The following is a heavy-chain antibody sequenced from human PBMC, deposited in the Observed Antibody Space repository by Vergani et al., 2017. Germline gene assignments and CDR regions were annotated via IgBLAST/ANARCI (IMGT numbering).Heavy chain of an antibody. Sequence: QVQLVQSGAEVKKPGASVKVSCKASGYTFTGYYMHWVRQAPGQGLEWMGWINPNSGGTNYAQKFQGRVTMTRDTSISTAYMEQSRLRSDDTAVYYCARYRHRIAVAVWRGDDAFDIWGQGTMVTVSS. V-gene: IGHV1-2*02. J-gene: IGHJ3*02. CDR3: ARYRHRIAVAVWRGDDAFDI. CDR1: GYTFTGYY. CDR2: INPNSGGT. D-gene: IGHD6-19*01.